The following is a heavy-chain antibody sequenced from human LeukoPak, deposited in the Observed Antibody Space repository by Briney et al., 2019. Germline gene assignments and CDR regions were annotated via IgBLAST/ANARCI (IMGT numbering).Heavy chain of an antibody. CDR3: ATLRLPSYFDY. CDR1: GFTFSSYW. J-gene: IGHJ4*02. D-gene: IGHD5-18*01. V-gene: IGHV3-7*01. Sequence: GGSLRLPCAASGFTFSSYWMSWVRQAPGKGLEWVANIKQDGSEKHYVDSVKGRFTISRDNAKNSLYLQMNSLRAEDTAVYYCATLRLPSYFDYWGQGTLVTVSS. CDR2: IKQDGSEK.